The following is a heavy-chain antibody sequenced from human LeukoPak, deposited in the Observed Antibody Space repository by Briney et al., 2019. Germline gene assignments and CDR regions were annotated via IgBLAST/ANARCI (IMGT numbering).Heavy chain of an antibody. V-gene: IGHV1-2*02. D-gene: IGHD4-17*01. CDR2: INPNSGGT. CDR3: ARLTRLGYGDYVEYFQH. Sequence: ASVKVSCKASGYTFTGYHMHWVRQAPGQGLEWMGWINPNSGGTNYAQKFQGRVTMTRDTSISTAYMELSRLRSDDTAVYYCARLTRLGYGDYVEYFQHWGQGTLVTVSS. CDR1: GYTFTGYH. J-gene: IGHJ1*01.